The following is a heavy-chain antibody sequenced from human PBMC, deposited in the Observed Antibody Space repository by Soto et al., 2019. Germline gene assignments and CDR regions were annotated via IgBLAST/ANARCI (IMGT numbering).Heavy chain of an antibody. CDR1: GFTVSSNY. J-gene: IGHJ6*02. D-gene: IGHD4-17*01. Sequence: PGGSLRLSCAASGFTVSSNYMSWVRQAPGKGLEWVSVIYSGGSTYYADSVKGRFTISRDNSKNTLYLQMNSLRAEDTAVYYCARESYGGNSMVRRGYYYYGMDVWGQGTTVTVSS. V-gene: IGHV3-66*01. CDR3: ARESYGGNSMVRRGYYYYGMDV. CDR2: IYSGGST.